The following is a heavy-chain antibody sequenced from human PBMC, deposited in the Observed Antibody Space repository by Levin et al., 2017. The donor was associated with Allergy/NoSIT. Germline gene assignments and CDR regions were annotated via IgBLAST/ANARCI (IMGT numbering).Heavy chain of an antibody. Sequence: GGSLRLSCAASGFTFSSYSMNWVRQAPGKGLEWVSSISSSSSYIYYADSVKGRFTISRDNAKNSLYLQMNSLRAEDTAVYYCARASRRNYDFWSGYLTGPFDIWGQGTMVTVSS. CDR1: GFTFSSYS. CDR2: ISSSSSYI. V-gene: IGHV3-21*01. D-gene: IGHD3-3*01. CDR3: ARASRRNYDFWSGYLTGPFDI. J-gene: IGHJ3*02.